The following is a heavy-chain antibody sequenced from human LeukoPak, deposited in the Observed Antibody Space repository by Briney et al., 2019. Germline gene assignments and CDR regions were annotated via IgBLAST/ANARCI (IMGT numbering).Heavy chain of an antibody. J-gene: IGHJ3*02. V-gene: IGHV3-33*01. Sequence: PGRSLRLSCAASGFTFSNYGMHWVRQAPGKGLEWVAVIWYDGSNKYYADSVKGRFTISRDNSKNTLYLQMNSLRAEDTAVYYCARDTPNYYDSSGYNDAFDIWGQGTMVTVSS. CDR1: GFTFSNYG. CDR3: ARDTPNYYDSSGYNDAFDI. CDR2: IWYDGSNK. D-gene: IGHD3-22*01.